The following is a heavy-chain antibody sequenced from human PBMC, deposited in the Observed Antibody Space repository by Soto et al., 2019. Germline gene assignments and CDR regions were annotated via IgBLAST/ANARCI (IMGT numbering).Heavy chain of an antibody. CDR3: ARADHFDS. V-gene: IGHV3-21*01. J-gene: IGHJ5*01. CDR2: IDTTTNYI. CDR1: GFTFSNYH. Sequence: TGGSLRLSCAASGFTFSNYHMNWVRQVPGKGLEWVSFIDTTTNYIYYGDSVKGRFTISRDNAKNSLYLQMNSLRAEDTGVYFCARADHFDSWGQGTLVTVSS.